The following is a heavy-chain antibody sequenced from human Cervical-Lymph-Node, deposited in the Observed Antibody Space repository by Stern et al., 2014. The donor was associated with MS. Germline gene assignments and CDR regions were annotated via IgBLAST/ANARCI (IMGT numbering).Heavy chain of an antibody. Sequence: QVQLQESGPGLVKPSQTLSLTCTVSGGSISSGDYYWSWIRQPPGKGLEWIGYIYYSGSTYYNPSLKSRVTISVDTSKNQFSLKLSSVTAADTAVYYCARVGDYDYVWGSAHDYWGQGTLVTVSS. CDR3: ARVGDYDYVWGSAHDY. V-gene: IGHV4-30-4*01. CDR2: IYYSGST. CDR1: GGSISSGDYY. D-gene: IGHD3-16*01. J-gene: IGHJ4*02.